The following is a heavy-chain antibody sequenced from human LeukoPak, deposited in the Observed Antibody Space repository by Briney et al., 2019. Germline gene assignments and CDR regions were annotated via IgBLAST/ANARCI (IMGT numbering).Heavy chain of an antibody. CDR1: GFTFSSYA. J-gene: IGHJ4*02. D-gene: IGHD4-17*01. CDR2: IKQDGSEK. CDR3: ARWTTASFDY. V-gene: IGHV3-7*01. Sequence: GGSLRLSCAASGFTFSSYAMHWVRQAPGKGLEWVANIKQDGSEKYYVDSVKGRFTISRDNAKNSLYLQMNSLRAEDTAVYYCARWTTASFDYWGQGTLVTVSS.